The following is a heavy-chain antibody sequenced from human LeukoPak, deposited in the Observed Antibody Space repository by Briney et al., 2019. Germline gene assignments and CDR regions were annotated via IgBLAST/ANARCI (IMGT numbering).Heavy chain of an antibody. CDR2: SIPTFGSA. Sequence: SVTVSCTASGGTFSSYAINWVRQAPGQGLEWMGGSIPTFGSANYAQTFQGRVTITTDESTSTAYMDLSSLRSEDTAVDYCARGAWYSSTNVFYDIWGQGTQVTVSS. J-gene: IGHJ4*02. CDR3: ARGAWYSSTNVFYDI. V-gene: IGHV1-69*05. D-gene: IGHD6-13*01. CDR1: GGTFSSYA.